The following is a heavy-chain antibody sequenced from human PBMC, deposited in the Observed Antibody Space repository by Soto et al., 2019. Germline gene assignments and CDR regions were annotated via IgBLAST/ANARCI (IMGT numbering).Heavy chain of an antibody. D-gene: IGHD2-21*02. V-gene: IGHV1-69*13. CDR1: GGTFSSYA. CDR2: IIPIFGTA. CDR3: ARDQYCGGDCYLYYFDY. J-gene: IGHJ4*02. Sequence: SVKISCKASGGTFSSYAISWVRQAPGQGLEWMGGIIPIFGTANYAQKFQGRVTITADESTSTAYMELSSLRSEDTAVYYCARDQYCGGDCYLYYFDYWGQGTLVTVSS.